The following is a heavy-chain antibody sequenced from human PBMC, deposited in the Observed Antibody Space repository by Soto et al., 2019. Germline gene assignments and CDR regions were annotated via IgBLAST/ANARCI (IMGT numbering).Heavy chain of an antibody. CDR1: GFTFNNYA. CDR3: GKGNSTWATGDPFDI. J-gene: IGHJ3*02. Sequence: HPGGSLRLSCAASGFTFNNYALNWVRQAPGKWLQRSASISGTGGSTFYAGSAKGRFTISRDNSKNTRFLQMTSLRAEETAVYHCGKGNSTWATGDPFDIWHQGTMVTASS. CDR2: ISGTGGST. D-gene: IGHD1-26*01. V-gene: IGHV3-23*01.